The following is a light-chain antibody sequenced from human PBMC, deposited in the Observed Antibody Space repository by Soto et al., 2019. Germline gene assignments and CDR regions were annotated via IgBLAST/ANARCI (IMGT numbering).Light chain of an antibody. CDR3: SSYTSSSTLYV. CDR1: SSDVGGYNY. CDR2: EVS. V-gene: IGLV2-14*01. J-gene: IGLJ1*01. Sequence: QSVLTQPASVSGAPGQSITISFTGTSSDVGGYNYVSWYQQHPGKAPKLMIYEVSNRPSGVSNRFSGSKSGTTASLTISGLQAEDEADYYCSSYTSSSTLYVFGTGTKVTVL.